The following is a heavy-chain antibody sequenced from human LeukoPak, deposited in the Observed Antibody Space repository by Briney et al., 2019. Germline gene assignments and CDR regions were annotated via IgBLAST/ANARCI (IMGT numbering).Heavy chain of an antibody. CDR3: ARAVFRDIVVVVTARRSWFDP. V-gene: IGHV1-18*01. J-gene: IGHJ5*02. CDR2: ISAYNGNT. D-gene: IGHD2-15*01. CDR1: DYTFTSYG. Sequence: GASVKVSCKASDYTFTSYGISWVRQAPGQGLEWMGWISAYNGNTNYAQKLQGRVTMTTDTSTSTAYMELRSLRSDDTAVYYCARAVFRDIVVVVTARRSWFDPWGQGTLDTVSS.